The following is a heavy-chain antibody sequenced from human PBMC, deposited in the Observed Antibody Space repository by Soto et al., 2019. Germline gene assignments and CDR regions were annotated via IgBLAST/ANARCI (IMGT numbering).Heavy chain of an antibody. CDR3: AKLSGR. V-gene: IGHV3-30*18. CDR2: ISYDGSNK. Sequence: QVQLVESGGGVVQPGRSLRLSCAASGFTFSSYGMHWVRQAPGKGLEWVAVISYDGSNKYYADSVKGRFTISRDNSKNPLYLQMNSLRAEDTAVYYCAKLSGRWGQGTLVTVSS. J-gene: IGHJ4*02. CDR1: GFTFSSYG. D-gene: IGHD3-10*01.